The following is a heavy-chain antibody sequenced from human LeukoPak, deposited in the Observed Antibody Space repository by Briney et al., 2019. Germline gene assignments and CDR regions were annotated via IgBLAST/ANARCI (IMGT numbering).Heavy chain of an antibody. D-gene: IGHD2-8*01. CDR2: ISYDGSNK. Sequence: PGGSLRLSCAASGFTFSRYALHWVRQTPGKGLEWVAVISYDGSNKYYADSVKGRFTISRDNSKNTLYLQMNSLRAEDTAVYYCARAMVYYFDYWGQGTLVTVSS. J-gene: IGHJ4*02. CDR1: GFTFSRYA. CDR3: ARAMVYYFDY. V-gene: IGHV3-30-3*01.